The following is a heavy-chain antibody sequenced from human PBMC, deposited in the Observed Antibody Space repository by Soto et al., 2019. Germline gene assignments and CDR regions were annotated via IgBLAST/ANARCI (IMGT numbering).Heavy chain of an antibody. D-gene: IGHD2-15*01. CDR3: ARVKSLAGEY. CDR2: IKQDGNER. J-gene: IGHJ4*02. V-gene: IGHV3-7*05. Sequence: EVQLVESGGGLVQPGGSLRLSCAASGFTFSSYWMSWVRQVPGKGLEWVANIKQDGNERYYVDSVKGRFTISRDNAKKSLYLQMNSLTAEDTAVYYCARVKSLAGEYWGQGNLVTVSS. CDR1: GFTFSSYW.